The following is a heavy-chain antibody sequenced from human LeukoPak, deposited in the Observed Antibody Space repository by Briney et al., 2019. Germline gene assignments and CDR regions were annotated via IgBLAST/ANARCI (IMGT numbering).Heavy chain of an antibody. D-gene: IGHD1-26*01. CDR1: GGTFSSYA. J-gene: IGHJ4*02. CDR3: ARDDSGTIVDY. Sequence: SVTVSFKASGGTFSSYAISWVRQAPGQGLEWMGGIIPIFGTANYAQKFQGRVTITADESTSTAYMELSSLRSEDTAVYYCARDDSGTIVDYWGQGTLVTVSS. CDR2: IIPIFGTA. V-gene: IGHV1-69*13.